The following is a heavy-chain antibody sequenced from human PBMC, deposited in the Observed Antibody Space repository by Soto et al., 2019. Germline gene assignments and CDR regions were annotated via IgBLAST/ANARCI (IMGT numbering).Heavy chain of an antibody. D-gene: IGHD3-22*01. CDR3: AKGSDTSGYYQLDY. CDR1: GFTVSSTNY. CDR2: IYPGGTT. V-gene: IGHV3-53*05. Sequence: GGSLRLSCVVSGFTVSSTNYMSWVRQAPGKGLEWVSVIYPGGTTFYTDSVKGRFTISRDNSKNTLYLQMNSLRAEDTALYSCAKGSDTSGYYQLDYWGQGTLVTVSS. J-gene: IGHJ4*02.